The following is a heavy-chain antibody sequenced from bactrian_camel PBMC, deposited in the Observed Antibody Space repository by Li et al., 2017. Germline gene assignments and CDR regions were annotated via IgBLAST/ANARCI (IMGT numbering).Heavy chain of an antibody. V-gene: IGHV3S1*01. CDR3: AARDSRVCVNTFAGGQGCVY. Sequence: HVQLVESGGGLVQPGGSLRLSCAASGFTLSSYRTYWFRQAPGKEREGVACINEDGSQAYAVSVKGRFTISRDNAENTLYLQMNSLNAEDTGMYYCAARDSRVCVNTFAGGQGCVYWGQGTQVTVS. D-gene: IGHD3*01. CDR1: GFTLSSYR. J-gene: IGHJ4*01. CDR2: INEDGSQ.